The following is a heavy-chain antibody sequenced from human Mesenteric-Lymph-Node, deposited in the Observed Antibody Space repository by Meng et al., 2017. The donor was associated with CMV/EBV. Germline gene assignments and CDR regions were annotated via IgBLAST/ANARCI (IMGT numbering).Heavy chain of an antibody. V-gene: IGHV3-21*01. CDR3: VRAGGNSY. CDR2: ISGRRNYP. J-gene: IGHJ4*02. CDR1: GFTFSTYS. Sequence: LRLSCATSGFTFSTYSMNWVRQAPGKGLEWVSSISGRRNYPYYAASVKGRFTVSRDNTKNSLYLEMNRLRAEDTAVYYCVRAGGNSYWGQGTLVTVSS. D-gene: IGHD4-23*01.